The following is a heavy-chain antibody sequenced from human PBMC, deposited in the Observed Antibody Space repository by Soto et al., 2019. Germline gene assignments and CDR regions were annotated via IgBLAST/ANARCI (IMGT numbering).Heavy chain of an antibody. CDR2: IYHSGST. Sequence: LETLSLTCAVSGGSISSSNWWSWVRQPPGKGLEWIGEIYHSGSTNYNPSLKSRVTISVDKSKNQFSLKLSSVTAADTAVYYCARSEDYDSSGYYYNWFDPWGQGTLVTVSS. D-gene: IGHD3-22*01. CDR1: GGSISSSNW. CDR3: ARSEDYDSSGYYYNWFDP. J-gene: IGHJ5*02. V-gene: IGHV4-4*02.